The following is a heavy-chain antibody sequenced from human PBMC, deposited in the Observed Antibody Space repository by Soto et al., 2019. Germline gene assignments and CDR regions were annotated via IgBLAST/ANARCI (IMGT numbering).Heavy chain of an antibody. CDR1: LYTFDNYA. D-gene: IGHD5-12*01. V-gene: IGHV1-3*01. CDR2: IHDGNGYT. Sequence: QVQLVQSVAQVKKPGASVKVSCKASLYTFDNYALHWVRQAPGRRLEWMGWIHDGNGYTKYSQSFQGRVTITRDTSASTCHMDLSSLRSEDTAVYSCARVQYSGYDFKLAFDIWGQGTMVTVSS. J-gene: IGHJ3*02. CDR3: ARVQYSGYDFKLAFDI.